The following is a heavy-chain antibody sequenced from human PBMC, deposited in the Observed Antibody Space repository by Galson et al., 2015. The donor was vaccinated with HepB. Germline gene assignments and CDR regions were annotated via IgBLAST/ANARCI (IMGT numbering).Heavy chain of an antibody. D-gene: IGHD3-3*01. V-gene: IGHV3-48*04. J-gene: IGHJ6*02. Sequence: SLRLSCAASGFTFSSYSMNWVRQAPGKGLEWVSYISSSSSTIYYADSVKGRFTISRDNAKNSLYLQMNSLRAEDTAVYYCARIRVVISYYYYGMDVWGQGTTVTVSS. CDR2: ISSSSSTI. CDR3: ARIRVVISYYYYGMDV. CDR1: GFTFSSYS.